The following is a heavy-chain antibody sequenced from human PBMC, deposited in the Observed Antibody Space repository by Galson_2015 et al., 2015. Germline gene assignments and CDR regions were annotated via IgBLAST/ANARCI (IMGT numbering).Heavy chain of an antibody. CDR2: MNPNSGNT. Sequence: SVKVSCKASGYTLTSYDINWVRQATGQGLEWMGWMNPNSGNTGYAQKFQGRVTMTRNTSISTAYMELSSLRSEDTAVYYCARGDGTAHSDEDWFDPWGQGTLVTVSS. J-gene: IGHJ5*02. CDR1: GYTLTSYD. V-gene: IGHV1-8*01. CDR3: ARGDGTAHSDEDWFDP. D-gene: IGHD5-24*01.